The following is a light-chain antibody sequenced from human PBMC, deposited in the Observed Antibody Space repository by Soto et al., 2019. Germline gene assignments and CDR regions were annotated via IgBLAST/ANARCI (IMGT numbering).Light chain of an antibody. V-gene: IGKV3-11*01. Sequence: IVLTQSPATLSLSPGERATLSCRASQSVSSYLAWYQQKPGQAPRLLIYDASNRATGIPARFSGSGSGTDFTLTISSLEPEDFAVYYCQQRSNWPTFG. CDR1: QSVSSY. CDR2: DAS. J-gene: IGKJ5*01. CDR3: QQRSNWPT.